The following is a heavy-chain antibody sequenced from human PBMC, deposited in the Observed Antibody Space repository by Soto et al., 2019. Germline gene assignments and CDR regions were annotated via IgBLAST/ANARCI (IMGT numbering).Heavy chain of an antibody. CDR1: GGSFSSGGYS. Sequence: PSETLSLTCTVSGGSFSSGGYSWSWIRQPPGKGLEWIGYIYHGGSTYYNPSLKSRVTISVDRSKNQFSLKLSSVTAADTAVYYCVRTVSSYGDYDPYFDFWGQGSLVTVS. J-gene: IGHJ4*02. V-gene: IGHV4-30-2*01. CDR2: IYHGGST. D-gene: IGHD4-17*01. CDR3: VRTVSSYGDYDPYFDF.